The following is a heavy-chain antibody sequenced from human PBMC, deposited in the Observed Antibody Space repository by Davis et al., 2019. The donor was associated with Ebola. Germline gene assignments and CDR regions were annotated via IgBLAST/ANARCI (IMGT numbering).Heavy chain of an antibody. V-gene: IGHV3-21*01. D-gene: IGHD2-2*01. Sequence: GESLKISCAASGFTFSSYSMNWVRQAPGKGLEWVSSISSSSSYIYYADSVKGRFTISRDNAKNSLYLQMNSLRAEDTAVYYCARDGDIVVVPAANFDYWGQGTLVTVSS. J-gene: IGHJ4*02. CDR1: GFTFSSYS. CDR2: ISSSSSYI. CDR3: ARDGDIVVVPAANFDY.